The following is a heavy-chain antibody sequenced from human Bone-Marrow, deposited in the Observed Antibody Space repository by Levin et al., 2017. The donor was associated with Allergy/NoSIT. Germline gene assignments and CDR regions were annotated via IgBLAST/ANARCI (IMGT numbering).Heavy chain of an antibody. CDR2: IHDSGST. V-gene: IGHV4-59*01. CDR1: GGSISTYY. Sequence: ESLKISCSVSGGSISTYYWSWIRQPPGKGLEWIGYIHDSGSTNYTPSLKSRVTISVDTSTNQFSLKLSSVTAADTAIYYCARVYTGNDKIDFWGQGTLVTVSS. J-gene: IGHJ4*02. CDR3: ARVYTGNDKIDF. D-gene: IGHD1-20*01.